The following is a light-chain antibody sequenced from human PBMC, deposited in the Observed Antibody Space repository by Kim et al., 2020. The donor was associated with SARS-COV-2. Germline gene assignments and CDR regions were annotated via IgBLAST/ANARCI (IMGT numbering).Light chain of an antibody. CDR1: RSFRNY. CDR2: DAT. J-gene: IGKJ3*01. CDR3: QQRGNWPLVT. V-gene: IGKV3-11*01. Sequence: FSPGEGSTLSCRASRSFRNYFACYQQKPGQSPRPLIYDATNRATCIPARFSGSGSGTDFTLTISSLEPEDFGVYYCQQRGNWPLVTFGPGTKWIS.